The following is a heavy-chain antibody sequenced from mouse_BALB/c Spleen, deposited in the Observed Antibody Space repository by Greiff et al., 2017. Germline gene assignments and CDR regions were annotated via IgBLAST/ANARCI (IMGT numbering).Heavy chain of an antibody. D-gene: IGHD2-2*01. Sequence: EVNVVESGGGLVKPGGSLKLSCAASGFTFSSYAMSWVRQTPEKRLEWVATISSGGSYTYYPDSVKGRFTISRDNAKNTLYLQMSSLRSEDTAMYYCARQGGYDAGKNAMDYWGQGTSVTVSS. CDR1: GFTFSSYA. V-gene: IGHV5-9-3*01. J-gene: IGHJ4*01. CDR2: ISSGGSYT. CDR3: ARQGGYDAGKNAMDY.